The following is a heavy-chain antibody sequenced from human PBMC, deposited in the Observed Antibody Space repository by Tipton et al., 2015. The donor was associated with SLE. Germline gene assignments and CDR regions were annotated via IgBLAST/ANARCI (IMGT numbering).Heavy chain of an antibody. CDR1: GFTFSDYY. J-gene: IGHJ4*02. CDR2: ISSSSSYT. CDR3: ARAIAVAGTGLFY. V-gene: IGHV3-11*05. Sequence: QLVQSGGGLVKPGGSLRLSCAASGFTFSDYYMSWIRQAPGKGLEWVSYISSSSSYTNYADSVKGRFTISRDNAKNSLYLQMNSLRAEDTAVYYCARAIAVAGTGLFYWGQGTLVTVSS. D-gene: IGHD6-19*01.